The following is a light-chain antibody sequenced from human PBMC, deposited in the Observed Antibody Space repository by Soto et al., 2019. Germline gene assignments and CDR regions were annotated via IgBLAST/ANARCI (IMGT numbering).Light chain of an antibody. CDR2: DVA. CDR3: SSYTRSSTLV. CDR1: SSDVGAYDY. Sequence: QSVLTQPASVSGSPGQSIAISCTGTSSDVGAYDYVSWYQQYPGKAPKLIIYDVANRPSGVSDRFSGSKSGNTASLTISGLHTEDEADYHCSSYTRSSTLVFGGGTKLTVL. V-gene: IGLV2-14*01. J-gene: IGLJ2*01.